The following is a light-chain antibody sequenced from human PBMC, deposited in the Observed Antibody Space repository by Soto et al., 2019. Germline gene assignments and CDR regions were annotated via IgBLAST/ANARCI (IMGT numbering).Light chain of an antibody. V-gene: IGKV2-30*01. J-gene: IGKJ1*01. CDR1: QSLVYRDGNTY. Sequence: VVMTQSPLSLPVTPGQPASISCRSSQSLVYRDGNTYLSWFQQRPGQSPRRLIYSVSNRDSGVPDRFSGSGSGTDFTLKISRVEAEDAGVYYCIQGTHWPWTFGQGTKVEIK. CDR3: IQGTHWPWT. CDR2: SVS.